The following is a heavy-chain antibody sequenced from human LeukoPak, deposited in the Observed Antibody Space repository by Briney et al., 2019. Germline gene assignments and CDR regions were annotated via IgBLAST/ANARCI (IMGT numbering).Heavy chain of an antibody. CDR3: ARDSSSFPNYFDY. D-gene: IGHD2/OR15-2a*01. CDR2: LYSDGST. V-gene: IGHV3-53*01. J-gene: IGHJ4*02. CDR1: DFTVSSNY. Sequence: GGSLRLSCVASDFTVSSNYMSWVRQAPGKGLEWVSLLYSDGSTFYGDSVKGRFTISRDNSKNTVYLQMNSLRGEDTAVYYCARDSSSFPNYFDYWGQGTLVTVSS.